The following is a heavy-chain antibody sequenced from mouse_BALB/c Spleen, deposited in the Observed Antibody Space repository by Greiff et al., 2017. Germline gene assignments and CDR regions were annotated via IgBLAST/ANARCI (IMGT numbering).Heavy chain of an antibody. Sequence: EVKLQESGPSLVKPSQTLSLTCSVTGDSISSGYWNWIRKFPGNKLEYMGYISYSGSTYYHPSLKSRISITRDKSKNQYYLQLNSVTTEDTATYYCARADGNYVPYARDYWGQGTSVTVSS. CDR2: ISYSGST. J-gene: IGHJ4*01. CDR1: GDSISSGY. CDR3: ARADGNYVPYARDY. V-gene: IGHV3-8*02. D-gene: IGHD2-1*01.